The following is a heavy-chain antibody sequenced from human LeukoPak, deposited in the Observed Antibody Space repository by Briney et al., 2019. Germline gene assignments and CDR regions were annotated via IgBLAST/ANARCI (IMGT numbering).Heavy chain of an antibody. V-gene: IGHV1-18*01. D-gene: IGHD1-26*01. CDR3: ARGGGSGSYYFLH. CDR1: GYTFSSYG. Sequence: GASVKVSRKASGYTFSSYGVAWVRQAPGPGLEWMGWISAYTGNTNYEQKLQDRVTMTTDTSTSTAYMELRSLKSDDTAVYYCARGGGSGSYYFLHWGQGTLVTVSS. CDR2: ISAYTGNT. J-gene: IGHJ1*01.